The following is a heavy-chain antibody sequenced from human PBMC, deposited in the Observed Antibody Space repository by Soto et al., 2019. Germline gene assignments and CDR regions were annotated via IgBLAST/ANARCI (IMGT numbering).Heavy chain of an antibody. CDR2: IYPGDSDT. Sequence: GESLKISCKGSGYSFTSYWIGWVRQMPGKGLEWMGIIYPGDSDTRYSPSFQGQVTISADKSISTAYLQWSSLKASDTAMYYCARTYLMITFGGVIVNGDDAFDIWGQGTMVTVSS. D-gene: IGHD3-16*02. J-gene: IGHJ3*02. V-gene: IGHV5-51*01. CDR1: GYSFTSYW. CDR3: ARTYLMITFGGVIVNGDDAFDI.